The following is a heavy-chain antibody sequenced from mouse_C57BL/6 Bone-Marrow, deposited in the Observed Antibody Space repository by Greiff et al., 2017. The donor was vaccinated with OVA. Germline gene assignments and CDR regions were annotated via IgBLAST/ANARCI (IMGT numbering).Heavy chain of an antibody. CDR3: ARGGNYGSSPFAY. Sequence: EVMLVESGGGLVKPGGSLKLSCAASGFTFSDYGMHWVRQAPEKGLEWVAYISSGSSTIYYADTVKGRFTISRDNAKNTLFLQMTSLRSEDTAMYYCARGGNYGSSPFAYWGQGTLVTVSA. V-gene: IGHV5-17*01. CDR2: ISSGSSTI. D-gene: IGHD1-1*01. CDR1: GFTFSDYG. J-gene: IGHJ3*01.